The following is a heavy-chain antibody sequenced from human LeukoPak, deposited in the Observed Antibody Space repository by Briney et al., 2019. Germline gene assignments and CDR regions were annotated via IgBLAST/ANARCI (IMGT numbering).Heavy chain of an antibody. CDR1: GGTFSSYA. Sequence: GSSVKVSCKASGGTFSSYAISWGRQAPGQGLEWMGGIIPIFGTANYAQKFQGRVTITADESTSTAYMELSSLRSEDTAVYYCARENSVAVWYFDYWGQGTLVTVSS. J-gene: IGHJ4*02. CDR2: IIPIFGTA. V-gene: IGHV1-69*01. CDR3: ARENSVAVWYFDY. D-gene: IGHD6-19*01.